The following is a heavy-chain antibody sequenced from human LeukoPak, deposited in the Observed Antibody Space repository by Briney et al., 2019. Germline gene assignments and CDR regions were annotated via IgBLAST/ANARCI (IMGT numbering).Heavy chain of an antibody. D-gene: IGHD2-15*01. V-gene: IGHV1-2*02. CDR2: INPNSGGT. CDR3: ASLDPSCSGGSCYSFDY. Sequence: ASVKVSCKASGYTFTGYYMHWVRQAPGQGLEWMGWINPNSGGTNYAQKFQGRVTMTRDTSISTAYMELSSLRSEDTAVYYCASLDPSCSGGSCYSFDYWGQGTLVTVSS. J-gene: IGHJ4*02. CDR1: GYTFTGYY.